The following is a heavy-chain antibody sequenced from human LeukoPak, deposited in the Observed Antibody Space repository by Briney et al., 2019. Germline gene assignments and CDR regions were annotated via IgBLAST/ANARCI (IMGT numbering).Heavy chain of an antibody. D-gene: IGHD3-22*01. CDR1: GGTISSYA. J-gene: IGHJ4*02. Sequence: SVKVSCKASGGTISSYAISWVRQAPGQGLECMGGIIPIFGTANYAQKFQGRVTITADESTSTAYMELSSLRSEDTAVYYCARDYRKYYDSSGYHDYWGQGTLVTVSS. CDR2: IIPIFGTA. V-gene: IGHV1-69*13. CDR3: ARDYRKYYDSSGYHDY.